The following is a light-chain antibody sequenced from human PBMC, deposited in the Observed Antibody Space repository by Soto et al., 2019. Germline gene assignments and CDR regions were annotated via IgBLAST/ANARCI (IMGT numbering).Light chain of an antibody. CDR1: LSISSW. V-gene: IGKV1-5*01. Sequence: DLLMTQSPSTLSASIGDRLTITCRASLSISSWLAWYQQKSGQAPQLLIYDASTLESGVPPRFSVSGCWTGFSLTISGLEPDDFATYYCQEYESHRRTFGPGTKVEIK. J-gene: IGKJ1*01. CDR3: QEYESHRRT. CDR2: DAS.